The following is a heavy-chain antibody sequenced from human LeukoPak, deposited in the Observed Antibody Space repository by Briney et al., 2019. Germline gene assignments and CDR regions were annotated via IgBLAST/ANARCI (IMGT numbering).Heavy chain of an antibody. CDR1: GYSMSSGYY. J-gene: IGHJ5*02. Sequence: SETLSLTCTVSGYSMSSGYYWGWIRQPPGKGLEWIGSIYHSGSTYYNPSLKSRVTISVDTSKNQFSLKLSSVTAADTAVYYCARHTAEKYNWFDRWGQGTLVTVSS. D-gene: IGHD5-24*01. CDR2: IYHSGST. V-gene: IGHV4-38-2*02. CDR3: ARHTAEKYNWFDR.